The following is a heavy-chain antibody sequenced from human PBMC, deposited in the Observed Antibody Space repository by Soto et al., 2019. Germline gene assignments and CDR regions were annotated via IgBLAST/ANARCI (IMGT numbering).Heavy chain of an antibody. J-gene: IGHJ6*03. CDR2: IYPGDSDT. CDR3: ARQVSCSGGSCYSGLGYYYMDV. Sequence: GESLKISCKGSGYSFTSYWIGWVRQMPGKGLEWMGIIYPGDSDTRYSPSFQGQVTISADKSISTAYLQWSSLKASDTAMYYCARQVSCSGGSCYSGLGYYYMDVWGKGTTVTVSS. CDR1: GYSFTSYW. D-gene: IGHD2-15*01. V-gene: IGHV5-51*01.